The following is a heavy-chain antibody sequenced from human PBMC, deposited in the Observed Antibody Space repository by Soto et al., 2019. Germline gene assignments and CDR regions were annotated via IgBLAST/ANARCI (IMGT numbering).Heavy chain of an antibody. D-gene: IGHD3-10*01. V-gene: IGHV2-5*01. J-gene: IGHJ3*02. CDR2: IYWIDDK. CDR1: GFSLTTSGVG. CDR3: AHTIDYYGSGSVDI. Sequence: SGPTLVNPTQTLTLTCTFSGFSLTTSGVGVGWIRQPPGKALEWLALIYWIDDKRYNPSLKSRLTITKDISTNHVVLTMTNMDPVDTATYYCAHTIDYYGSGSVDIRGQGTIVTVPS.